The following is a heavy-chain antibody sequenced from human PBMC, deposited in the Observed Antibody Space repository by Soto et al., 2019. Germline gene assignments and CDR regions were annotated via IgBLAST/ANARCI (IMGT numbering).Heavy chain of an antibody. V-gene: IGHV3-15*07. D-gene: IGHD2-15*01. CDR2: IKSKIDGGTT. CDR3: AHKGGRGAGMDV. Sequence: GGSLRLSCAASDFTFSYAWMNWVRQAPGKGLEWVGHIKSKIDGGTTDYAAPVKGRFTISRDDSKNTLYLQMTNMDPVDTATYYCAHKGGRGAGMDVWGQGTTVTVSS. J-gene: IGHJ6*02. CDR1: DFTFSYAW.